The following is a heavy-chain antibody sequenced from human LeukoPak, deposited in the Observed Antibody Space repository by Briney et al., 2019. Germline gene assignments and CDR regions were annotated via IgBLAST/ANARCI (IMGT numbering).Heavy chain of an antibody. CDR3: ARSVDLADY. CDR1: GFTFSDHW. J-gene: IGHJ4*02. Sequence: GGSLRLSCAASGFTFSDHWMSWVRQAPGKGLEWVANIRQDGSTKFYADSVKGRFTISRDNAKNSVFLQMDNLTPDDTAVYYCARSVDLADYWGQGTLVTVSS. V-gene: IGHV3-7*01. CDR2: IRQDGSTK.